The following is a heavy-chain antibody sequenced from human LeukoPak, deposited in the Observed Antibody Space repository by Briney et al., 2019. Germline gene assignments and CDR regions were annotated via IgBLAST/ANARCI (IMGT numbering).Heavy chain of an antibody. CDR1: GGSSSGYY. D-gene: IGHD1-26*01. CDR2: INHSGST. CDR3: ARDPYSGSYGAYYYYYMDV. Sequence: SETLSLTCAVYGGSSSGYYWSWIRQPPGKGLEWIGEINHSGSTNYNPSLKSRVTISVDTSKNQFSLKLSSVTAADTAVYYCARDPYSGSYGAYYYYYMDVWGQGTTVTISS. V-gene: IGHV4-34*01. J-gene: IGHJ6*03.